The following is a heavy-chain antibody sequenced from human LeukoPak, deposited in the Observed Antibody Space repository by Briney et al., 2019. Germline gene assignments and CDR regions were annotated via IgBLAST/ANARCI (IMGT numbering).Heavy chain of an antibody. CDR1: GSTFSSYA. Sequence: GGSLRLSCAASGSTFSSYAMHWVRQAPGKGLEWVAVISYDGSNRYYADSVKGRFTISRDNSKNTLYLQMNSLRAEDTAVYYCARDSSGWSFDYWGQGTLVTVSS. V-gene: IGHV3-30-3*01. D-gene: IGHD6-19*01. CDR2: ISYDGSNR. CDR3: ARDSSGWSFDY. J-gene: IGHJ4*02.